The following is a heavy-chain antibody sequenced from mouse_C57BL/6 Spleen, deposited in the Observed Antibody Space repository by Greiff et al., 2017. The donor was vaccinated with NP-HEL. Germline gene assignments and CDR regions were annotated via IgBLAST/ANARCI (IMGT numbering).Heavy chain of an antibody. Sequence: QVQLQQPGAELVRPGSSVKLSCKASGYTFTSYWMDWVKQRPGQGLEWIGNIYPSDSETHYNQKFKDKATLTVDKASSTAYMRLSSLTSEDSAVYYCARGGYDYDVAYWGQGTLVTVSA. D-gene: IGHD2-4*01. CDR3: ARGGYDYDVAY. CDR2: IYPSDSET. J-gene: IGHJ3*01. V-gene: IGHV1-61*01. CDR1: GYTFTSYW.